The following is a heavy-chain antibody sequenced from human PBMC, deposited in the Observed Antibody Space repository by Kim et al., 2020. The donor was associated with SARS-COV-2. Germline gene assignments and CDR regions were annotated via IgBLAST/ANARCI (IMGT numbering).Heavy chain of an antibody. V-gene: IGHV3-30*18. CDR3: AKGSSWGYSSTWAFGAFDY. CDR2: ISYDGSKK. Sequence: GGSLRLSCAASGFTFSSYGMYWVRQAPGKGLEWVAVISYDGSKKYYADSVKGRFTISRDNSKNTLYLQMNSLRAEDTAVYYCAKGSSWGYSSTWAFGAFDYWGQGTLVTVSS. CDR1: GFTFSSYG. D-gene: IGHD6-13*01. J-gene: IGHJ4*02.